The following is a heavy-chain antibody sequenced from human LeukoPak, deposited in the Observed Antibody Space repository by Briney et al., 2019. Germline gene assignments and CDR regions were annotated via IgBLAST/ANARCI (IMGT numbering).Heavy chain of an antibody. D-gene: IGHD5-24*01. J-gene: IGHJ5*01. V-gene: IGHV5-51*01. CDR2: VFPRDSDT. CDR1: GYTFTSQW. CDR3: ARLNGYIDS. Sequence: GESLKISCKGYGYTFTSQWIGWVRQMPGKGLEWMGIVFPRDSDTRYSPSFQGRVTISVDKSINSAYLQWTSLKASDTAIYYCARLNGYIDSWGQGTQVTLSS.